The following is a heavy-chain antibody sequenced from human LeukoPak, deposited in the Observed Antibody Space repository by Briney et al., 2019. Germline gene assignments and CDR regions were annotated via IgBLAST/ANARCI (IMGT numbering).Heavy chain of an antibody. CDR1: GYTLTELS. V-gene: IGHV1-24*01. Sequence: ASVKVSCKVSGYTLTELSMHWVRQVPGKGLEWMGGFDPEDGETIYAQKFQGRVTMTEDTSTDTAYMELSSLRSEDTAVYYCAIVLRFFPAVDYWGQGTLVTVSS. CDR2: FDPEDGET. J-gene: IGHJ4*02. D-gene: IGHD3-3*01. CDR3: AIVLRFFPAVDY.